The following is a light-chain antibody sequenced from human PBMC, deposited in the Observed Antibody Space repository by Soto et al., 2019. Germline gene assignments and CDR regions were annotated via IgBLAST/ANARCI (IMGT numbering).Light chain of an antibody. CDR1: QSIGRL. Sequence: DIQMTQSPSTLSTSVGDSVTITCRASQSIGRLLAWYQQKPGKAPKLLIYDASSLEGGVPSRFSGSGSGTEFTLTINSLQPDDFATYYCQQYNSNPPWTFGQGTKVEVK. J-gene: IGKJ1*01. CDR2: DAS. V-gene: IGKV1-5*01. CDR3: QQYNSNPPWT.